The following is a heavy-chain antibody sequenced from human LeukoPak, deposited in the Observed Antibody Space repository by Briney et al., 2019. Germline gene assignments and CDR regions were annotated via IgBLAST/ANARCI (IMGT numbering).Heavy chain of an antibody. V-gene: IGHV3-9*01. D-gene: IGHD6-25*01. CDR1: GFTFDDYA. CDR2: ISWNSGSI. Sequence: GGSLRLSCAVSGFTFDDYAMYWVRQTPGKGLEWVSGISWNSGSIGYAASVKGRFTISRDNSKNTLYLQMNSLRAEDTAVYYCARDPPRAAWVFDYWGQGTLVSVSS. J-gene: IGHJ4*02. CDR3: ARDPPRAAWVFDY.